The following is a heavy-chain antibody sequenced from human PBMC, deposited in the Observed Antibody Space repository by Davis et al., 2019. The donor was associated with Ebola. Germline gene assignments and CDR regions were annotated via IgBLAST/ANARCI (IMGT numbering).Heavy chain of an antibody. D-gene: IGHD3-3*01. V-gene: IGHV3-7*03. J-gene: IGHJ2*01. CDR2: IKEDGSEQ. Sequence: PGGSLRLSCAASGFTFSSYSMTWVRQAPGKGLEWVANIKEDGSEQYYVDSVRGRFTISRDNARNSVFLHMNSLRAEDTAVYYCARGPKDRNAIFENWYFDLWGHGTLVTVSS. CDR1: GFTFSSYS. CDR3: ARGPKDRNAIFENWYFDL.